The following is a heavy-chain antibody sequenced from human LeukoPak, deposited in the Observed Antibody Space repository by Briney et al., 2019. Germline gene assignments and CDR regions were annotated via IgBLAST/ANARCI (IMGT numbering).Heavy chain of an antibody. V-gene: IGHV3-66*01. D-gene: IGHD3-10*01. CDR2: IYSGGST. J-gene: IGHJ4*02. CDR3: ARDHGSGSYYSAPY. CDR1: GFTVSSNY. Sequence: GGSLRLSCAASGFTVSSNYMSWVRQAPGKGLEWVSVIYSGGSTYYADSVKGRFTISRDNSKNTLYLQMNSLRAEDTAVYYCARDHGSGSYYSAPYWGQGTLVTVSS.